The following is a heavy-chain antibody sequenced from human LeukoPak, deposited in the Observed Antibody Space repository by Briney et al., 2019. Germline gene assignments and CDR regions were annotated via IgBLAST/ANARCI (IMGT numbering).Heavy chain of an antibody. V-gene: IGHV3-21*01. CDR1: GFTFSSYS. Sequence: GVYLRLSCAASGFTFSSYSMNWVRQAPGKGLEWVSSISSSSSYIYYADSVKGRFTISRDNAKNSLYLQMNSLRAEDTAVYYCAREETYYYGSGSYSWGQGTLVTVSS. J-gene: IGHJ4*02. D-gene: IGHD3-10*01. CDR3: AREETYYYGSGSYS. CDR2: ISSSSSYI.